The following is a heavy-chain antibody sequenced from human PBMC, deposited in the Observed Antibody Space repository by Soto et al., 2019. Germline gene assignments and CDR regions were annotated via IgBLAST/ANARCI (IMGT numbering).Heavy chain of an antibody. D-gene: IGHD1-26*01. Sequence: YLRLYCAASGFTFSNYGLHWVRQAPGKGLEWVAVIWYDGSNKYYADSVKGRFTISRDNSKNTLYLQMNSLRAEDTAVYYCARDSEWELSYYFDSWGQVTMGTVSS. CDR1: GFTFSNYG. V-gene: IGHV3-33*01. CDR2: IWYDGSNK. J-gene: IGHJ4*02. CDR3: ARDSEWELSYYFDS.